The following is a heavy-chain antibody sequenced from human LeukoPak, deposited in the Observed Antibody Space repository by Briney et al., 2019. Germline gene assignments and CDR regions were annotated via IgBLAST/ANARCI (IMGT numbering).Heavy chain of an antibody. J-gene: IGHJ4*02. CDR2: ISTTTYT. Sequence: GALRLSCAASGFTFSSYSMHWVRQAPGKGLEWVSSISTTTYTYYADSVKGRFTISRDNAKNSLYLQMNSLRAEDTAVYYCARDSSGNFIPDYFDYWGQGTLVTVSS. V-gene: IGHV3-21*01. CDR1: GFTFSSYS. CDR3: ARDSSGNFIPDYFDY. D-gene: IGHD3-10*01.